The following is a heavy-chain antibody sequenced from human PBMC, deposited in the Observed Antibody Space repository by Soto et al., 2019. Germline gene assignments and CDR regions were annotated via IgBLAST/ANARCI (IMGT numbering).Heavy chain of an antibody. J-gene: IGHJ4*02. Sequence: PGGSLRLSCAASGFTFSSYGMHWVRQAPGKGLEWVAVIWYDGSNKYYADSVKGRFTISRVNSKNTLYLQMNSLRAEDTAVYYCARDPSMVRGVMPEYWGQGTLVTVSS. CDR3: ARDPSMVRGVMPEY. V-gene: IGHV3-33*01. CDR1: GFTFSSYG. CDR2: IWYDGSNK. D-gene: IGHD3-10*01.